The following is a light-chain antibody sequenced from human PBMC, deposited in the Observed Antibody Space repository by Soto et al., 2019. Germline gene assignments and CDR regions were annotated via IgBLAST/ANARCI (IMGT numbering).Light chain of an antibody. CDR1: QGISNY. J-gene: IGKJ1*01. Sequence: DIQMPQSPSSLSASVGDRVTITCRASQGISNYLAWYQQKPGKVPKLLIYAASTLQSGVPSRFSSSGYGTYFTLTIRSLQPEDVATYYCQKYDTASWTFGQGTKVEIK. CDR3: QKYDTASWT. V-gene: IGKV1-27*01. CDR2: AAS.